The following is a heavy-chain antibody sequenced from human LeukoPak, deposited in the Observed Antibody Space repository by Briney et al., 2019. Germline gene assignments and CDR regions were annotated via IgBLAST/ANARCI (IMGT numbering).Heavy chain of an antibody. CDR1: GGFISSSSHY. V-gene: IGHV4-39*07. D-gene: IGHD3-10*01. CDR2: IYYSGST. J-gene: IGHJ4*02. Sequence: PSETLSLTCTVSGGFISSSSHYWGWIRQPPGKGLEWIGTIYYSGSTYYNPSLKSRVTISLDMSNNQFSLKLTSVTAADTAVYYCARSYGDDYWGQGILVTVSS. CDR3: ARSYGDDY.